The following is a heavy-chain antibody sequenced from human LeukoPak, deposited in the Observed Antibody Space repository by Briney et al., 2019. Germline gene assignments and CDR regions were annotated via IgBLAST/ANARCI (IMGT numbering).Heavy chain of an antibody. CDR2: IYYSGST. CDR1: GASISSGSYY. Sequence: SETLSLTCTVSGASISSGSYYWGWIRQPPGKGLEWIGNIYYSGSTNYNPSLKSRVTISVDTSKNQFSLKLSSVTAADTAVYYCAREAEIIIDYWGQGTLVTVSS. V-gene: IGHV4-61*01. CDR3: AREAEIIIDY. D-gene: IGHD3-10*01. J-gene: IGHJ4*02.